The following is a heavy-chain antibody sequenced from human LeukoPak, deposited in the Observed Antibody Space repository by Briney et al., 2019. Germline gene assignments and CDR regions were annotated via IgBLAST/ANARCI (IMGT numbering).Heavy chain of an antibody. CDR2: IYTSGTT. V-gene: IGHV4-4*07. CDR1: GGSISNYY. Sequence: PSETLSLTCTVSGGSISNYYWSWIRQPAGKGLEWIGRIYTSGTTHYNPSLKSRVTMSVDTSKNQFSLNLSSVTAADTAVYYCARFSSIAAAFDYWGLGTLVTVSP. CDR3: ARFSSIAAAFDY. D-gene: IGHD6-13*01. J-gene: IGHJ4*02.